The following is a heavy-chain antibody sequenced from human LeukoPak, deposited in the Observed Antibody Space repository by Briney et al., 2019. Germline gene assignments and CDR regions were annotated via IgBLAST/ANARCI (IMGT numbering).Heavy chain of an antibody. V-gene: IGHV3-20*04. CDR3: ARDSSGYSFYYMDV. D-gene: IGHD3-22*01. CDR1: GFTFDDYG. Sequence: PGGSLRLSCAASGFTFDDYGMSWVRQAPGKGLEWVSGINWNGGSTGYADPVKGRFTISRDNAKNSLYLQMNSLRAEDTALYYCARDSSGYSFYYMDVWGKGTTVTVSS. J-gene: IGHJ6*03. CDR2: INWNGGST.